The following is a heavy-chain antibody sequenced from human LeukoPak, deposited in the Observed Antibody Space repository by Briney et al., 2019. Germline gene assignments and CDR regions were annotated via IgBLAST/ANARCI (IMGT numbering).Heavy chain of an antibody. V-gene: IGHV3-23*01. Sequence: GGSLRLSCAASGVTFSSYAMSWVRQAPGKGLEGVSAISGSGGSTYCADSVKGRFTISRGNSKNTLYLQMNSLRAEDTAVYYWAKGYSHGYWGQGTLVTVSS. CDR2: ISGSGGST. CDR1: GVTFSSYA. J-gene: IGHJ4*02. CDR3: AKGYSHGY. D-gene: IGHD5-18*01.